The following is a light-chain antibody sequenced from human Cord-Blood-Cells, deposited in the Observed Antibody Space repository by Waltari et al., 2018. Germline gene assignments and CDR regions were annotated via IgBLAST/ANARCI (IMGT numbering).Light chain of an antibody. CDR3: CSYAGSYTLGV. V-gene: IGLV2-11*01. CDR1: SSDVGGYNY. CDR2: DVS. J-gene: IGLJ3*02. Sequence: QSALTQPRSVSGSPGQSVTISCTGTSSDVGGYNYVSWYQQHPGKAPKLMIYDVSKRPSGVTERFSGSKSGNTASLTISGLQAEDEADYYCCSYAGSYTLGVFGGGTKLTVL.